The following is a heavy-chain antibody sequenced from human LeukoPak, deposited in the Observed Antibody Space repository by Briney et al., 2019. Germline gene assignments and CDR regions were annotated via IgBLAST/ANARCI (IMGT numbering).Heavy chain of an antibody. CDR2: ISYDGSNN. CDR3: ARDRAAGGPAFDY. J-gene: IGHJ4*02. Sequence: WGSLRLSCAASGFTFSSYGMHWIRQAPGKGLEWMGVISYDGSNNYYADNVKGRFTISRDNSKNTLYLQMNSLRAEDTAVYYCARDRAAGGPAFDYWGQGTLVTVSS. CDR1: GFTFSSYG. D-gene: IGHD6-13*01. V-gene: IGHV3-30*03.